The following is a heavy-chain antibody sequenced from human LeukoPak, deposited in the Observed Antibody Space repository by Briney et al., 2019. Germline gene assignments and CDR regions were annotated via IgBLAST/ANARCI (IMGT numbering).Heavy chain of an antibody. CDR1: GFTFSSYG. J-gene: IGHJ4*02. D-gene: IGHD2-2*01. CDR3: ATLSSTSADY. Sequence: GGSLRLSCAASGFTFSSYGMHWVHQAPGKGLEWVAFIRYDGSNKYYADSVKGRFTISRDNSKNTLYLQMNSLRAEDTAVYYCATLSSTSADYWGQGTLVTVSS. CDR2: IRYDGSNK. V-gene: IGHV3-30*02.